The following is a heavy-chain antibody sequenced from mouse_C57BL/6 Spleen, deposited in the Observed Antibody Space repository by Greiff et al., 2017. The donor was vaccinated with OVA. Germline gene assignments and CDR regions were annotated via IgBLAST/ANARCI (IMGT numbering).Heavy chain of an antibody. D-gene: IGHD3-3*01. J-gene: IGHJ2*01. CDR2: IDPYDSET. CDR1: GYTFTSYW. Sequence: VQLQQPGAELVRPGSSVKLSCKASGYTFTSYWMHWVKQRPIQGLEWIGNIDPYDSETHYNQKFKDKAPLTVDKSSSTAYMQLSSLTSEDSAVYYCARSAAVGWVFDYWGQGTTLTVSS. CDR3: ARSAAVGWVFDY. V-gene: IGHV1-52*01.